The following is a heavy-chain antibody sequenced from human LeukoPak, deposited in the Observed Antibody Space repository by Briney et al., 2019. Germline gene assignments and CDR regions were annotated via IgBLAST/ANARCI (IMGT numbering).Heavy chain of an antibody. CDR2: INSDGSST. D-gene: IGHD3/OR15-3a*01. V-gene: IGHV3-74*01. Sequence: GGSLRLSCAASGFTFSRYWMHWVRQAPGKGLLWVSRINSDGSSTYYADSVKGRFTTSRDNAKNALHLQMNSLTAEDTAVYYCVLDLFSSFAFDIWDQGTMVTLSS. J-gene: IGHJ3*02. CDR1: GFTFSRYW. CDR3: VLDLFSSFAFDI.